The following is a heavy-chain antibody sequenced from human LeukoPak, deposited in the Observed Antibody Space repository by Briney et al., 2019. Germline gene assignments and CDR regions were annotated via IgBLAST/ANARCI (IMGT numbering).Heavy chain of an antibody. CDR1: GFTFRNYW. V-gene: IGHV3-74*01. Sequence: GGSLRLSCAASGFTFRNYWMHWVRQGPGKELVWISRINSDGSSTSYADSVKGRFTISRDNAKSSLFLQMNSLRAEDTAVYYCARARLTGGYNFYFDFGGQGTLVTVSS. CDR3: ARARLTGGYNFYFDF. CDR2: INSDGSST. J-gene: IGHJ4*02. D-gene: IGHD5-24*01.